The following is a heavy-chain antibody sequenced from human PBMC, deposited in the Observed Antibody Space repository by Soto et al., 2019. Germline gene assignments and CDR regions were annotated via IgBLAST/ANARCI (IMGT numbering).Heavy chain of an antibody. CDR1: GFTFSSYG. CDR2: ISYDGSNK. V-gene: IGHV3-30*18. CDR3: AKDKQWLVLGYYFDY. J-gene: IGHJ4*02. Sequence: PGGSLRLSCAASGFTFSSYGMHWVRQAPGKGLEWVAVISYDGSNKYYADSVKGRFTISRDNSKNTLYLQMNSLRAEDTAVYYCAKDKQWLVLGYYFDYWGQGTLVTVSS. D-gene: IGHD6-19*01.